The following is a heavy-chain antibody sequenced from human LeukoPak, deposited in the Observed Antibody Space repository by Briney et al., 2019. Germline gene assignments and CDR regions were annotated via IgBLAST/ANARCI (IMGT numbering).Heavy chain of an antibody. CDR3: ARPGRSGAGTNHMDV. V-gene: IGHV4-39*01. CDR2: IYYSGST. Sequence: SETLSLTCTVSGGSISSSNYYWGWIRQPPGKGLEWIGSIYYSGSTFYNPSLKSRVTIPVDTSNNQFSLRLNSVAAADTAVYYCARPGRSGAGTNHMDVWGKGTTVTVSS. J-gene: IGHJ6*03. CDR1: GGSISSSNYY. D-gene: IGHD3-3*01.